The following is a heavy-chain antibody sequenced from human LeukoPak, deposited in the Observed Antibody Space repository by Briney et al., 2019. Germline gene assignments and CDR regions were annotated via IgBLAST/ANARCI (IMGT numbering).Heavy chain of an antibody. V-gene: IGHV3-48*03. J-gene: IGHJ4*02. CDR2: ISSSGSTI. D-gene: IGHD6-13*01. Sequence: VGCLRLSCAASGFTFSSYEMNWVHQAPGKGLEWVSYISSSGSTIYYADSVKGRFTISRDNAKNSLYLQMNSLRAEDTAVYYCARGGDAAAGTDYFDYWGQGTLVTVSS. CDR1: GFTFSSYE. CDR3: ARGGDAAAGTDYFDY.